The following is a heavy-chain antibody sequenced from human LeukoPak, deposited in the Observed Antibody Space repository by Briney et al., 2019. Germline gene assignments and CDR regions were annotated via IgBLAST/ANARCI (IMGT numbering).Heavy chain of an antibody. CDR3: AKAQQGIVGATKDAFDI. CDR1: GFTFSSYT. Sequence: GGSLRLSCAASGFTFSSYTMSWVRQAPGKGLEWVSAISGSGGSTYYADSVKGRFTISRDNSKNTLYLQMNSLRAEDTAVYYCAKAQQGIVGATKDAFDIWGQGTMVTVSS. J-gene: IGHJ3*02. D-gene: IGHD1-26*01. V-gene: IGHV3-23*01. CDR2: ISGSGGST.